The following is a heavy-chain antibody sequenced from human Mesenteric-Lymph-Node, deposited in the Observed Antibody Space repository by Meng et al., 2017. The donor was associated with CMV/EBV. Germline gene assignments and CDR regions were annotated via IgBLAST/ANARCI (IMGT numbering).Heavy chain of an antibody. CDR1: GFTFTNYA. CDR2: ISYDGSNK. V-gene: IGHV3-30-3*01. Sequence: GESLKISCAASGFTFTNYAMHWVRQAPGKGLEWVAVISYDGSNKYYADSVKGRFTISRDDSKNTLFLQMNSLRADDTVVYYCARGEWDLTGWGQGTLVTVSS. J-gene: IGHJ4*02. CDR3: ARGEWDLTG. D-gene: IGHD1-26*01.